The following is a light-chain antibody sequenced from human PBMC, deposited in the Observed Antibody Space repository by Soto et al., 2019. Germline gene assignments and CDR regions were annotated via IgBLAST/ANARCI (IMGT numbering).Light chain of an antibody. CDR1: QSVTSNY. CDR3: QQYCSSGT. J-gene: IGKJ1*01. CDR2: GAS. V-gene: IGKV3-20*01. Sequence: EINFTHPPLTLSGTAGERATLSCRVSQSVTSNYLAWYQQKPGQAPRLLIYGASNRATGIPDRFSGSGSGTDFTLTIIRLEPEEIAVYYCQQYCSSGTFGQGTKVDIK.